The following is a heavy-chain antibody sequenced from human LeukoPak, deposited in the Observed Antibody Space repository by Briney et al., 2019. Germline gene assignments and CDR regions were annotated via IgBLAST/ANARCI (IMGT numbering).Heavy chain of an antibody. CDR1: GFTFTAYA. V-gene: IGHV3-7*01. CDR3: ARYPGGYCSGGSCYSGYYYYYMDV. CDR2: IHDDGRVT. Sequence: GGSLRLSCAASGFTFTAYAMSWFRQTPGKGLEWVANIHDDGRVTNYVDTVKGRFTISRDNAKTSLYLQMNSLSAEDPAVYYCARYPGGYCSGGSCYSGYYYYYMDVWGKGPTVTISS. D-gene: IGHD2-15*01. J-gene: IGHJ6*03.